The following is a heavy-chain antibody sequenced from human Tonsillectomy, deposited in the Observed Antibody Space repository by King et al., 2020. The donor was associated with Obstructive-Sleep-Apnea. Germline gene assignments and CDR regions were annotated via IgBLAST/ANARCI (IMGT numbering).Heavy chain of an antibody. V-gene: IGHV4-39*07. J-gene: IGHJ6*02. CDR3: ARDLDYGDYYYYYGMDV. D-gene: IGHD4-17*01. CDR1: GGSISSSRYY. CDR2: ISDSGST. Sequence: QLQESGPGLVKPSETLSLTCTVSGGSISSSRYYWGWIRQPPGKGLESIGSISDSGSTYYNPSLKIRVTISVDTAKTQFSLKLRTVTAADTAVYYCARDLDYGDYYYYYGMDVWGQGTTVTVSS.